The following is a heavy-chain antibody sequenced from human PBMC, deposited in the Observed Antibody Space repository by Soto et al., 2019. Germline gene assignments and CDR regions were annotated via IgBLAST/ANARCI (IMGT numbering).Heavy chain of an antibody. CDR1: GFTFSSYG. V-gene: IGHV3-33*01. D-gene: IGHD3-3*01. CDR2: IWYDGSNK. Sequence: GGSLRLSCAASGFTFSSYGMRWVRQAPGKGLEWVAVIWYDGSNKYYADSVKGRFTISRDNSKNTLYLQMNSLRAEDTAVYYCARVATNDFWSGYYMDVWGKGTTVTVSS. J-gene: IGHJ6*03. CDR3: ARVATNDFWSGYYMDV.